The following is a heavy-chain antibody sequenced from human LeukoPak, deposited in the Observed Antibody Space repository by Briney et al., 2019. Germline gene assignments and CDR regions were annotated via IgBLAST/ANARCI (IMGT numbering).Heavy chain of an antibody. Sequence: GASVKVSCKASGYTFTSYGISWVRQAPGQGLEWMGWMKPNSGNTGYAQKFQGRVTMTRNTSISTAYMELSSLRSEDTAVYYCARVLDGDYSLYYYYYYMDVWGKGTTVTISS. J-gene: IGHJ6*03. CDR2: MKPNSGNT. D-gene: IGHD4-17*01. CDR1: GYTFTSYG. V-gene: IGHV1-8*02. CDR3: ARVLDGDYSLYYYYYYMDV.